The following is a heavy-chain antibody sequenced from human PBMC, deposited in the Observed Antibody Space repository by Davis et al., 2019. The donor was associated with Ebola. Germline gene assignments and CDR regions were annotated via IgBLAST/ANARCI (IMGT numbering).Heavy chain of an antibody. Sequence: PGGSLRLSCAASGFTFSDYYMNWIRQAPGKGLEWVSYISSSGTTMYYADSVKGRFTISRDHAKSSLYLQMNSLRDEDTAVYYCATRGTKWGQGTLVTVSS. V-gene: IGHV3-11*01. D-gene: IGHD1/OR15-1a*01. CDR2: ISSSGTTM. J-gene: IGHJ4*02. CDR3: ATRGTK. CDR1: GFTFSDYY.